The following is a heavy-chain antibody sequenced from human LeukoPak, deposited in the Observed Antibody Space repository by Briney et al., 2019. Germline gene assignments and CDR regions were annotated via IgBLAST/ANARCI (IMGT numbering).Heavy chain of an antibody. D-gene: IGHD2-21*01. CDR1: GGTFSTYA. V-gene: IGHV1-69*05. J-gene: IGHJ5*02. CDR3: ARARVPVGDSYPENWFDP. CDR2: IIPIFGTA. Sequence: SVKVSCKTSGGTFSTYAISWVRQAPGQGLEWMGGIIPIFGTANYAQKFQGRVTITTDESTSTAYMELRSLRSEDTAVYYCARARVPVGDSYPENWFDPWGQGTLVTVSS.